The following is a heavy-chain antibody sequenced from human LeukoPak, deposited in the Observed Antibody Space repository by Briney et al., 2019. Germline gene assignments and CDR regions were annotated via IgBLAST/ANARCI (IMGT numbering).Heavy chain of an antibody. V-gene: IGHV1-18*01. J-gene: IGHJ4*02. D-gene: IGHD2-15*01. CDR2: ISAYNGRA. Sequence: GASVTVSCKASGYTFTSHYITWVRQAPGQGLEWVGWISAYNGRANYAQKFQGRVTMTIDTSTTTAYMDLRSLTSDDTAMYYCTKGGAVVATVDFWGQGTLVTVST. CDR1: GYTFTSHY. CDR3: TKGGAVVATVDF.